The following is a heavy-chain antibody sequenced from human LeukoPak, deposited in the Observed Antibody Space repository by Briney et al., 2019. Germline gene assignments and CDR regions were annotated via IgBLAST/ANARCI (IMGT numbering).Heavy chain of an antibody. V-gene: IGHV1-8*01. CDR2: MNPNSGNT. J-gene: IGHJ3*02. CDR3: ARAPLLIAAAGTRVRAFDI. Sequence: ASVKVSCKASGYTFTSYDINWVRQATGQGLEWMGWMNPNSGNTGYAQKFQGRVTMTRNTSISTAYMELSSLRSEDTAVYYCARAPLLIAAAGTRVRAFDIWGQGTMVTVSS. CDR1: GYTFTSYD. D-gene: IGHD6-13*01.